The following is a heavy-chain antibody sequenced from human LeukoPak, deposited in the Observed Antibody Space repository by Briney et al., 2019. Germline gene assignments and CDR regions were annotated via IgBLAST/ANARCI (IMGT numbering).Heavy chain of an antibody. J-gene: IGHJ5*02. CDR3: AAPAGAANWLDP. V-gene: IGHV3-30*02. D-gene: IGHD1-26*01. Sequence: RPGGSLRLSCVATGITFSRYGMHWVRQAPGKGLEWVAFIWYDGSKTYYGDSVKGRFTISRDNSKSTVYLQMSTLRADDTAVYYCAAPAGAANWLDPWGQGTLVTVSS. CDR1: GITFSRYG. CDR2: IWYDGSKT.